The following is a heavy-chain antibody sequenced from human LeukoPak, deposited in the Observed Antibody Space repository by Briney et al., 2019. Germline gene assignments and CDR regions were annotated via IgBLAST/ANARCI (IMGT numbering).Heavy chain of an antibody. CDR3: ARGVGIAAAEGIFDI. Sequence: GASVKVSCKASGYTFTSYAMHWVRQAPGQRLEWMGWINAGNGSTKYSQKFQGRVTITRDTSASTAYMELSSLRSEDTAVYYCARGVGIAAAEGIFDIWGQGTMVTVSS. CDR2: INAGNGST. D-gene: IGHD6-13*01. J-gene: IGHJ3*02. V-gene: IGHV1-3*01. CDR1: GYTFTSYA.